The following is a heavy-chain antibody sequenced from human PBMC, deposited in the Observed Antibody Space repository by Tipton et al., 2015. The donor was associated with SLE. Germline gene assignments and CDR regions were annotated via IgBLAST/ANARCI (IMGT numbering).Heavy chain of an antibody. CDR3: ARDYSSAWYRDFFDY. Sequence: TLSLTCTVSVGSISSYSCSWIRQPPGKGLEWIGYIFTSGRTNHNPSLKSRVTIPVDTSKNQFSLKLGSVTAADTAVYYCARDYSSAWYRDFFDYWGKGTLVTVSS. J-gene: IGHJ4*02. D-gene: IGHD6-19*01. V-gene: IGHV4-4*08. CDR2: IFTSGRT. CDR1: VGSISSYS.